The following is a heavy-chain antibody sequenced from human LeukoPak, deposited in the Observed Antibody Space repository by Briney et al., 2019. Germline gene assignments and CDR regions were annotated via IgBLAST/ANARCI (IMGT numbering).Heavy chain of an antibody. D-gene: IGHD3-3*01. CDR3: ARSAYYDFWSGYYPPLLGYYMDV. CDR1: GGSISSYY. V-gene: IGHV4-59*12. Sequence: SETLSLTCTVSGGSISSYYWSWIRQPPGKGLEWIGYVYYSGSTNYNPSLKSRVTISVDTSKNQFSLKLSSGTAADTAVYYCARSAYYDFWSGYYPPLLGYYMDVWGKGTTVTVSS. CDR2: VYYSGST. J-gene: IGHJ6*03.